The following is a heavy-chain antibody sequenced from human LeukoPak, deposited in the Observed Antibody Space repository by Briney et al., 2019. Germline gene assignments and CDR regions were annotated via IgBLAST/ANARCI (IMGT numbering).Heavy chain of an antibody. CDR1: GGSFSGYY. D-gene: IGHD3-3*01. Sequence: SETLSLTCAVYGGSFSGYYWSWIRQPPGKGLEWIGEINHSGSTNYNPSLKSRVTISVDTSKNQFSLKLSSVIAADTAVYYCARGPFGVVTRNWFDPWGQGTLVTVSS. CDR3: ARGPFGVVTRNWFDP. CDR2: INHSGST. J-gene: IGHJ5*02. V-gene: IGHV4-34*01.